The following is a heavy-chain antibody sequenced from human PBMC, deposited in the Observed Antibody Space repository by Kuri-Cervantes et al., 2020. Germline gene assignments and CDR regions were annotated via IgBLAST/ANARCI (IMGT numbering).Heavy chain of an antibody. CDR1: GFTFGDYA. J-gene: IGHJ6*02. CDR3: AKGFGKPGHYYYGMDV. D-gene: IGHD3-16*01. V-gene: IGHV3-30*04. CDR2: ISYDGSNK. Sequence: GESLEISCTASGFTFGDYAMSWFRQAPGKGLEWVAVISYDGSNKYYADSVKGRFTISRDNSKNTLYLQMNSLRAEDTAVYYCAKGFGKPGHYYYGMDVWGQGTTVTVSS.